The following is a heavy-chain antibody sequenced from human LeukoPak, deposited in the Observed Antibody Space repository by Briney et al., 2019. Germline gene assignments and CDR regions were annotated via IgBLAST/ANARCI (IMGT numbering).Heavy chain of an antibody. J-gene: IGHJ4*02. CDR3: AIPFLNYGILDY. V-gene: IGHV1-46*01. Sequence: ASVKVSCKASGYTFTSYYMHWVRQAPGQGLEWMGIINPSGGSTSYAQKFQGRVTMTRDTSTSTVYMELSSLRSEDTAVYYCAIPFLNYGILDYWGQGTLVTVSS. D-gene: IGHD3-10*01. CDR1: GYTFTSYY. CDR2: INPSGGST.